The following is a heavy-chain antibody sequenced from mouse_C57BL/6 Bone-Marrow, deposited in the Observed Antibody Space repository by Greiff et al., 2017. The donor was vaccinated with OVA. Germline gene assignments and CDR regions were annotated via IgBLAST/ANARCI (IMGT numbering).Heavy chain of an antibody. CDR3: ARGRGGNYPLAY. CDR2: IDPNSGGT. V-gene: IGHV1-72*01. J-gene: IGHJ3*01. CDR1: GFNIKNTY. D-gene: IGHD2-1*01. Sequence: QVQLKQSVAELVRPGASVKLSCTASGFNIKNTYMHWVKQRPGRGLEWIGRIDPNSGGTKYNEKFKSKATLTVDKPSSTAYMQLSSLTSEDSAVYYCARGRGGNYPLAYWGQGTLVTVSA.